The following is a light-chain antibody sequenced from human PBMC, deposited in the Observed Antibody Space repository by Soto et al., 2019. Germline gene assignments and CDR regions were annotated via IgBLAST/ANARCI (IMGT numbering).Light chain of an antibody. V-gene: IGKV4-1*01. Sequence: DIVMTQSPASLAVSLGETATISCKSSQSVFYKSKNKNYLAWYQQKPGQPPKLLIHWASTRESGVPGRFSGSGSGTDFTLTSSSLHAEDVAVYYCQQYYTTPLTFGGGTKVQIQ. CDR1: QSVFYKSKNKNY. CDR3: QQYYTTPLT. CDR2: WAS. J-gene: IGKJ4*01.